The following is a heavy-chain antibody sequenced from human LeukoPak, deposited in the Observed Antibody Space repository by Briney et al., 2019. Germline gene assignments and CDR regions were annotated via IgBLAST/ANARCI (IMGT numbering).Heavy chain of an antibody. CDR2: ISSSGSTI. CDR3: ASKQKVSSDYSPY. J-gene: IGHJ4*02. Sequence: GGSLRLSCAASGFTFSDYYMSWIRQAPGKGLEWVSYISSSGSTIYYADSVKGRFTISRDNAKNSLYLQMNSLRAEDTAVYYCASKQKVSSDYSPYWGQGTLVTVSS. CDR1: GFTFSDYY. V-gene: IGHV3-11*01. D-gene: IGHD1-26*01.